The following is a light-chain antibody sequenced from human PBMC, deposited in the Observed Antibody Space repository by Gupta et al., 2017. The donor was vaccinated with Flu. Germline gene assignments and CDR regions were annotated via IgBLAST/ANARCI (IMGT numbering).Light chain of an antibody. J-gene: IGLJ1*01. CDR3: QVWDSRSEHYV. CDR1: NIESKS. CDR2: DDS. V-gene: IGLV3-21*02. Sequence: SYVLTQPPSVSLASGQTARITCGGDNIESKSVHWYQQRPGQAPVQVVYDDSVRPSGIPDRFSGSNSGNTATLTISRVEAGDEADYYCQVWDSRSEHYVFGTGNKVTVL.